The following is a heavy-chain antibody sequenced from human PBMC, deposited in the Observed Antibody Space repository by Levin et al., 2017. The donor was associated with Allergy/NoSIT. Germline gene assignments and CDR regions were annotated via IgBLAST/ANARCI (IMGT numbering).Heavy chain of an antibody. Sequence: GGSLRLSCAASGFTFSSYGMHWVRQAPGKGLEWVAVIWYDGSNKYYRDSVKGRFTISRDNSKNTLYLQMNSLRAEDTAVYYCVRERYCSGGTCYRLFDNWGQGTLVTVSS. D-gene: IGHD2-15*01. J-gene: IGHJ4*02. CDR2: IWYDGSNK. CDR1: GFTFSSYG. CDR3: VRERYCSGGTCYRLFDN. V-gene: IGHV3-33*01.